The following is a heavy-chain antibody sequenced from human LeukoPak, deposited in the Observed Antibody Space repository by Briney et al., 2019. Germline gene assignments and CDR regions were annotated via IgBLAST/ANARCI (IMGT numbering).Heavy chain of an antibody. CDR2: IYYSGST. CDR3: ASDRDNWNDVNAFDI. CDR1: GGSISSYY. D-gene: IGHD1-1*01. J-gene: IGHJ3*02. V-gene: IGHV4-59*01. Sequence: SETLSLTCTVSGGSISSYYWSWIRQPPGKGLEWIGYIYYSGSTNYNPSLKSRVTISVDTSKNQFSLKLSSVTAADTAVYYCASDRDNWNDVNAFDIWGQGPMVTVSS.